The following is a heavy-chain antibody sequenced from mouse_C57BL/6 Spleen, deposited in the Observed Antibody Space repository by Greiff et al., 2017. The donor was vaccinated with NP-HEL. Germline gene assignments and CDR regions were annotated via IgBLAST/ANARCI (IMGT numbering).Heavy chain of an antibody. V-gene: IGHV3-6*01. CDR3: ARNYGSSYDYAMDY. CDR2: ISYDGSN. Sequence: EVHLVESGPGLVKPSQSLSLTCSVTGYSITSGYYWNWIRQFPGNKLEWMGYISYDGSNNYNPSPKNRISITRDTSKNQFFLKLNSVTTEDTATYYCARNYGSSYDYAMDYWGQGTSVTVSS. J-gene: IGHJ4*01. CDR1: GYSITSGYY. D-gene: IGHD1-1*01.